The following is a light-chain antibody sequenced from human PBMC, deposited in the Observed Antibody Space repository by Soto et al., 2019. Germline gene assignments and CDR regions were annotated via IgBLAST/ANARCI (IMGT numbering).Light chain of an antibody. J-gene: IGLJ3*02. V-gene: IGLV2-11*01. CDR1: GSDVGGYNY. Sequence: QSALTQPRSVSGSPGQSVTIFCTGTGSDVGGYNYVSWYQQHPGKAPKLMIYDVTTRPSGVPDRFSGAKSGNTASLTISGLQAEYEADYYCCSYADNYSWVFGGGTKLTVL. CDR3: CSYADNYSWV. CDR2: DVT.